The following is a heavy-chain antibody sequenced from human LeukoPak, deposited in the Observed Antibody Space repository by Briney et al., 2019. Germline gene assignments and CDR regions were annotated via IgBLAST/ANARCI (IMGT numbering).Heavy chain of an antibody. Sequence: GESLRLSCAASGFTFTSYSMNWVRQAPGKGLEWVSTISGGGGSTYYADSVKGRFTISRDNSKNTLYLQVNSLRAEDTAVYYCAKGGKWDVTPFDYWGQGTLVTVSS. CDR3: AKGGKWDVTPFDY. J-gene: IGHJ4*02. CDR2: ISGGGGST. V-gene: IGHV3-23*01. D-gene: IGHD1-26*01. CDR1: GFTFTSYS.